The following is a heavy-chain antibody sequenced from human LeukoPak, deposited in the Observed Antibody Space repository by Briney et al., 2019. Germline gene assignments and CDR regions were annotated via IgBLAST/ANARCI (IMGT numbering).Heavy chain of an antibody. V-gene: IGHV4-39*01. CDR2: IYYSGST. J-gene: IGHJ4*02. CDR3: ARLTLIVVVPAAIDY. CDR1: GGSISSSSYY. Sequence: SETLSLTCTVSGGSISSSSYYWGWIRQPPGKGLEWIGSIYYSGSTYYNPSLKSRVTISVDTSKNQFSLKLSSVTAADTAVYYCARLTLIVVVPAAIDYWGQGTLVTVSS. D-gene: IGHD2-2*02.